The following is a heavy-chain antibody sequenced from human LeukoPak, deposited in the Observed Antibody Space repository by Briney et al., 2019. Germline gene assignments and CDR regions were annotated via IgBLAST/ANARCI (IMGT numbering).Heavy chain of an antibody. CDR2: INPNSGGT. J-gene: IGHJ4*02. CDR3: ARWLGWDIVLMVYALDY. Sequence: ASVKVSCKASGYTFTGYYMHWVRQAPGQGLEWMGWINPNSGGTNYAQKFQGRVTMTRDTSISTAYMELSRLRSEDTAVYYCARWLGWDIVLMVYALDYWGQGTLVTVSS. V-gene: IGHV1-2*02. CDR1: GYTFTGYY. D-gene: IGHD2-8*01.